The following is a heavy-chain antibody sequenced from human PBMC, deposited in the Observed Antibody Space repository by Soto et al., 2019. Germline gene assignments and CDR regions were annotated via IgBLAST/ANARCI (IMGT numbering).Heavy chain of an antibody. V-gene: IGHV1-69*12. CDR3: ARDDDFWSGNYYYYGMDV. CDR1: GGTFSSYA. D-gene: IGHD3-3*01. J-gene: IGHJ6*02. CDR2: IIPIFGTA. Sequence: QVQLVQSGAEVKKPGSSVKVSCKASGGTFSSYAISWVRQAPGQGLEWMGGIIPIFGTANYAQKFQGRVTIAADESTRTAYMELSSLRSEDTAVYYCARDDDFWSGNYYYYGMDVWGQGTTVTVSS.